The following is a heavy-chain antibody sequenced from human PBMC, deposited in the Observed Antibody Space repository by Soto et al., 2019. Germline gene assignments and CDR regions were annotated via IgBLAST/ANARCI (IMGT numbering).Heavy chain of an antibody. Sequence: QVQLAQSGAEMTKPGSSVKVSCTASGGSFSDFAFSWVRQAPGQGREWMGGIIPMFAATKYAQRLQDRVTITSYASTTTVYLALNSLTSEDTAIYYCARGAIVAVPAALSSYHDYTNYRFDSWGQGTLVTVSS. J-gene: IGHJ4*02. D-gene: IGHD2-15*01. CDR1: GGSFSDFA. V-gene: IGHV1-69*01. CDR2: IIPMFAAT. CDR3: ARGAIVAVPAALSSYHDYTNYRFDS.